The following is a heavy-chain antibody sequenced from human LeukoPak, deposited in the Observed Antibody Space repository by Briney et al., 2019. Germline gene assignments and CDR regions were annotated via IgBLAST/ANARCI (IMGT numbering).Heavy chain of an antibody. J-gene: IGHJ4*02. D-gene: IGHD3-10*01. CDR3: AKAGGFGELYADYFDY. V-gene: IGHV3-30*18. CDR2: ISYDGSNK. Sequence: GRSLRLSCAASGFTFSSYGMHWVRQAPGKGLEWVAVISYDGSNKYYADSVKGRFTISRDNSKNTPYLQMNSLRAEDTAVYYCAKAGGFGELYADYFDYWGQGTLVTVSS. CDR1: GFTFSSYG.